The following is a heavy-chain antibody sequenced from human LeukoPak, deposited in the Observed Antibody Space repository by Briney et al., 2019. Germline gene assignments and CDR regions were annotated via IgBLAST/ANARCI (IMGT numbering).Heavy chain of an antibody. Sequence: GGSLRLSCAASGFTFNSYGMHWVRQAPGKGLEWVSAISGSGDSTYYADSVKGRFTISRDNSKNTLYLQMNSLRADDTAVYYCAKDRVRYSCTTFDYWGQGTLVTVSS. CDR3: AKDRVRYSCTTFDY. CDR1: GFTFNSYG. V-gene: IGHV3-23*01. CDR2: ISGSGDST. J-gene: IGHJ4*02. D-gene: IGHD3-9*01.